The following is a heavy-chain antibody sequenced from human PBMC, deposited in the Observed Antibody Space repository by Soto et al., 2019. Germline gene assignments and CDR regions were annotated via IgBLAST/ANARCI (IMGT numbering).Heavy chain of an antibody. V-gene: IGHV1-46*01. CDR3: ARSPSYYYDSSGSLDY. CDR2: INPSGGST. CDR1: GYTFTSYY. J-gene: IGHJ4*02. Sequence: SGYTFTSYYMHWVRQAPGQGLEWMGIINPSGGSTSYAQKFQGRVTMTRDTSTSTVYMELSSLRSEDTAVYYCARSPSYYYDSSGSLDYWGQGTLVTVSS. D-gene: IGHD3-22*01.